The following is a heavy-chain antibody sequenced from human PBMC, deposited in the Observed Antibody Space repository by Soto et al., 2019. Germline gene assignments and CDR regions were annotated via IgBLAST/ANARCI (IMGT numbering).Heavy chain of an antibody. CDR1: GGSISSGGYY. CDR2: IYYSGST. Sequence: LTCTVSGGSISSGGYYWSWIRQHPGKGLEWIGYIYYSGSTYYNPSLKSRVTISVDTSKNQFSLKLSSVTAADTAVYYCAKGQPGGYFDYWGQGTLVTVSS. V-gene: IGHV4-31*03. J-gene: IGHJ4*02. D-gene: IGHD3-10*01. CDR3: AKGQPGGYFDY.